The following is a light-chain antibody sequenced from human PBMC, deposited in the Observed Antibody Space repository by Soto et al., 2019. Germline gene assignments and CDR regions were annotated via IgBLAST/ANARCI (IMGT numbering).Light chain of an antibody. Sequence: TQSPTTLSVSPGETVTFSCRASRSVSNRLAWYQHKPGQAPRLLISGASNGATGIPPKFSGSGSGTEFTLAVDSLQSDDIAVYYCQQYYNWPVTFGGGTKVDI. CDR1: RSVSNR. CDR2: GAS. V-gene: IGKV3-15*01. J-gene: IGKJ4*01. CDR3: QQYYNWPVT.